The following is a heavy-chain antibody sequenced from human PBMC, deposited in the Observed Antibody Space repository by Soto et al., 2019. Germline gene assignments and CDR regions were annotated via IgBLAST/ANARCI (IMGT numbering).Heavy chain of an antibody. CDR3: XXXXXXXXXLDP. CDR1: GGSISSGGYS. J-gene: IGHJ5*02. V-gene: IGHV4-30-2*01. CDR2: IYHSGST. Sequence: QLQLQESGSGLVXPSXXXSLTCAVSGGSISSGGYSWSWIRQPPGKGLEWIGYIYHSGSTYYNPSLKSRVTISVDRSKNQFSLKLSSVTAAXTXXXXXXXXXXXXXXLDPWGQGTLVTVSS.